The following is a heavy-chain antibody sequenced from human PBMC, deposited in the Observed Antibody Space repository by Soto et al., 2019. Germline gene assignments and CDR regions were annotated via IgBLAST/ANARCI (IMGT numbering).Heavy chain of an antibody. J-gene: IGHJ4*02. CDR2: IIPIFGTA. CDR1: GGTFSSYA. CDR3: ARGPPVLRYFDWPFDY. Sequence: SVKVSCKASGGTFSSYAISWVRQAPGQGLEWMGGIIPIFGTANYAQKFQGRVTITADESTSTAYMELSSLRSEDTAVYYCARGPPVLRYFDWPFDYWGQGTLVTVSS. D-gene: IGHD3-9*01. V-gene: IGHV1-69*13.